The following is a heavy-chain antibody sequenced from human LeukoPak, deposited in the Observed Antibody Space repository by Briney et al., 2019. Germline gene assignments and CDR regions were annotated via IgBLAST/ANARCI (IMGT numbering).Heavy chain of an antibody. CDR1: GFTFDDYA. V-gene: IGHV3-9*03. D-gene: IGHD6-19*01. CDR3: AKAIAVAGTVSEADFDY. Sequence: PGGSLRLSCAASGFTFDDYAMHWVRQAPGKGLEWVSGISWNSGNIGYADSVKGRFTISRDNAKNSLYLQMNSLRAEDMALYYCAKAIAVAGTVSEADFDYWGQGTLVTVSS. CDR2: ISWNSGNI. J-gene: IGHJ4*02.